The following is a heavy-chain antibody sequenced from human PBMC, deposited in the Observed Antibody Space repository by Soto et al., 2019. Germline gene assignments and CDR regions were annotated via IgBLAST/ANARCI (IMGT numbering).Heavy chain of an antibody. CDR1: EFTFSSYS. V-gene: IGHV3-21*01. D-gene: IGHD6-6*01. Sequence: GGSLRLSCAASEFTFSSYSMNWVRQAPGKGLEWVSSISSSSYKYYADSVKGRFTISRDNAKNSLLLQMNSLGAEDTAVYYCATAPVRPGGYYYYYMDVWGKGTTVTVSS. J-gene: IGHJ6*03. CDR2: ISSSSYK. CDR3: ATAPVRPGGYYYYYMDV.